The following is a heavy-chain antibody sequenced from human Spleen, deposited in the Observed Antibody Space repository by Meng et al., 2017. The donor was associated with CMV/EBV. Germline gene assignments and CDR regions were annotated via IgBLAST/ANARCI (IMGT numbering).Heavy chain of an antibody. D-gene: IGHD4-17*01. CDR3: ARASGSTVTFDY. V-gene: IGHV4-31*03. CDR2: IYYSGST. Sequence: TVSSDSISSGGYYWTWVRQHPGKGLEWIGYIYYSGSTYYNPSLKSRVTMSLDTSNNQFSLNLSSLTAADTAVYYCARASGSTVTFDYRGQGTLVTVSS. J-gene: IGHJ4*02. CDR1: SDSISSGGYY.